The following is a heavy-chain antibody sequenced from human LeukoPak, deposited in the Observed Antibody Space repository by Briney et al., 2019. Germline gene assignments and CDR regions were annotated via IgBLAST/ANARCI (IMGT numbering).Heavy chain of an antibody. Sequence: SVKVSCKASGGTFSSYAISWVRQAPGQGLEWMGRIIPIFGTANYAQKFQGRVTTAMDESTSTAYYVLSSLGCEEQAVYYSAREEVVVAAYFDCLGQGTLPTDSS. CDR1: GGTFSSYA. D-gene: IGHD2-15*01. CDR3: AREEVVVAAYFDC. CDR2: IIPIFGTA. J-gene: IGHJ4*02. V-gene: IGHV1-69*05.